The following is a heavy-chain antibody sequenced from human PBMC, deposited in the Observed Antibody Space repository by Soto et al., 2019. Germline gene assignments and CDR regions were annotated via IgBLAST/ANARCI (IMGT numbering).Heavy chain of an antibody. V-gene: IGHV1-69*13. CDR1: GGTFSSYA. D-gene: IGHD3-22*01. Sequence: SVKVSCKASGGTFSSYAISWVRQAPGQGLEWMGGIIPIFGTANYAQKFQGRVTITADESTSTAYMELSSLRSEDTAVYYCASPRVDTYYYDSSGYNLYHYFDYWGQGTLDTVSS. J-gene: IGHJ4*02. CDR3: ASPRVDTYYYDSSGYNLYHYFDY. CDR2: IIPIFGTA.